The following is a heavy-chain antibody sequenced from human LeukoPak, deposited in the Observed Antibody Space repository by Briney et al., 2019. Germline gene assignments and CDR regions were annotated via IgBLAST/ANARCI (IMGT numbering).Heavy chain of an antibody. CDR2: IYYSGST. CDR1: GGSISSYH. J-gene: IGHJ4*02. D-gene: IGHD2-2*01. V-gene: IGHV4-59*08. Sequence: PSETLSLTCTVTGGSISSYHWGLIRQPPGKGLEWIGYIYYSGSTNYNPSLKSRVTISVDTSKNQFSLKLSSVTAADTAVYYCARRGYCSSTSCSEDLYYFDYWGQGTLVTVSS. CDR3: ARRGYCSSTSCSEDLYYFDY.